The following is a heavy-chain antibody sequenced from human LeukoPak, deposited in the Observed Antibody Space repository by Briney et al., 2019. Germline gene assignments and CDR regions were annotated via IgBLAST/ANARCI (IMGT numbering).Heavy chain of an antibody. CDR1: GGSISSYY. CDR3: ARPYSSSSRGAFDI. CDR2: MYNSGST. D-gene: IGHD6-13*01. V-gene: IGHV4-59*08. Sequence: PSETLSLTCTVSGGSISSYYWSWIRQPPGKGLEWIGYMYNSGSTSYNPSLKSRVTISVDTSKNQFSLKLTSVTAADTAVYYCARPYSSSSRGAFDIWGQGTMVTVSS. J-gene: IGHJ3*02.